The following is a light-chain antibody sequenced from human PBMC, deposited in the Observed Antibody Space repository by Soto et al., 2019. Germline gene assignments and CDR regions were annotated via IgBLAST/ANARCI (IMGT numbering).Light chain of an antibody. V-gene: IGKV3-11*01. J-gene: IGKJ5*01. CDR3: QQRHMWPIT. CDR2: DAY. Sequence: EIVLTQSPDTLSLSPGERATLSCRANQSVTYDQLAWYRQTPGQAPRLLIYDAYNRATGIPPRFSGSGSGTDFTLTISSLEPEDSAVYYCQQRHMWPITFGQGTRLEIK. CDR1: QSVTYD.